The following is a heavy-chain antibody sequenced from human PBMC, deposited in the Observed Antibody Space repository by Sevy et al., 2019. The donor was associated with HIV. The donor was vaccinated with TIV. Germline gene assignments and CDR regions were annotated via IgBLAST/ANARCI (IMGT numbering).Heavy chain of an antibody. V-gene: IGHV4-34*01. J-gene: IGHJ3*02. D-gene: IGHD2-15*01. CDR2: INHSGGT. CDR1: GGSFSGYY. CDR3: ARHCTGSSCSHAFDI. Sequence: SETLSLTCAVYGGSFSGYYWSWIRQPPGKGLEWIGEINHSGGTNYNPSLKSRVTISVDTSKNQISLKVNSVTAADTAVFYCARHCTGSSCSHAFDIWGQRTRVTVS.